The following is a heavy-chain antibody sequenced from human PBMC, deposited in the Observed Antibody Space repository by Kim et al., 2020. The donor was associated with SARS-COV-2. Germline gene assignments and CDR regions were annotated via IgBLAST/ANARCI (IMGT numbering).Heavy chain of an antibody. CDR3: ARLVSYGDYDY. J-gene: IGHJ4*02. V-gene: IGHV1-69*13. Sequence: SVKVSCKASGGTFSSYAISWVRQAPGEGLEWMGGIIPIYGTANNAKKFQGRVTITADESTSTAYMELSSLRSEDTAVYYCARLVSYGDYDYWGQGTLVTVSS. CDR2: IIPIYGTA. CDR1: GGTFSSYA. D-gene: IGHD4-17*01.